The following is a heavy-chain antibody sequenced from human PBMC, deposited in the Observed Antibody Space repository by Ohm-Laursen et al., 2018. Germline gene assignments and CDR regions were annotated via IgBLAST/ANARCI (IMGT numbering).Heavy chain of an antibody. J-gene: IGHJ4*02. Sequence: SLRLSCSASGFTFSDYYMNWIRQAPGKGLEWVSDISSRGSTIYYADSVKGRFTISRDNSRNTLYLQMNSLRAEDTALYYCARLRGAYYFDYWGQGTLVTVSS. CDR2: ISSRGSTI. CDR3: ARLRGAYYFDY. V-gene: IGHV3-11*01. CDR1: GFTFSDYY.